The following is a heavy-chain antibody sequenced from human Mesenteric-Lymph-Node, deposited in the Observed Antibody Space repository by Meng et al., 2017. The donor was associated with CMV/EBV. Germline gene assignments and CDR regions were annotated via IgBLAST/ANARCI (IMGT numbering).Heavy chain of an antibody. J-gene: IGHJ6*02. D-gene: IGHD3-3*01. CDR1: GFTFSSCS. CDR3: ASDLNDFWSGYYYYYYGMDV. CDR2: ISSSSSYI. V-gene: IGHV3-21*01. Sequence: GGSLRLSCAASGFTFSSCSMNWVRQAPGKGLEWVSSISSSSSYIYYAASVKGRFTISRDNAKNSLYLQMNSRRGEETAVYYCASDLNDFWSGYYYYYYGMDVWGQGTTVTVSS.